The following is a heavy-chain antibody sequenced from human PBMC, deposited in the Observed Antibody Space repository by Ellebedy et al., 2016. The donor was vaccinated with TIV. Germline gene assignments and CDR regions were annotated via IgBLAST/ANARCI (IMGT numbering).Heavy chain of an antibody. CDR2: INPSGGST. Sequence: ASVKVSCXASGYTFTSYGISWVRQAPGQGLEWMGIINPSGGSTSYAQKFQGRVTMTRDTSTSTVYMELSSLRSEDTAVYYCARGTLVVPDYWGQGTLVTVSS. CDR1: GYTFTSYG. V-gene: IGHV1-46*01. CDR3: ARGTLVVPDY. D-gene: IGHD2-2*01. J-gene: IGHJ4*02.